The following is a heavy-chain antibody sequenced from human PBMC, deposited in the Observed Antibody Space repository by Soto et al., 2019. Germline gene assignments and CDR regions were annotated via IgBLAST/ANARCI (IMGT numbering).Heavy chain of an antibody. D-gene: IGHD2-15*01. CDR1: GFTFSSYS. Sequence: PGGSLRLSCAASGFTFSSYSMNWVRQAPGKGLEWVSYISSSSSTIYYADSVKGRFTISRDNAKNSLYLQMNSLRAEDTALYYCANGCSGGSCYGAFDIWAQGTMVTVSS. V-gene: IGHV3-48*01. CDR2: ISSSSSTI. CDR3: ANGCSGGSCYGAFDI. J-gene: IGHJ3*02.